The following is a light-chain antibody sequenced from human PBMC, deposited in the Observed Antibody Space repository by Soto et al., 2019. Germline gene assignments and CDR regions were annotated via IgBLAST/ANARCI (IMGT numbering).Light chain of an antibody. CDR3: QQYGSSPWT. CDR2: GAS. Sequence: EIVLTQSPGTLSLSPGERGTLSCRASQSVSSNYLAWYQQKPGQAPRPLIYGASSRATGIPDRFSGSGAGTDFTLTFSRLESEDFAVYYCQQYGSSPWTFGQGTKVDIK. CDR1: QSVSSNY. J-gene: IGKJ1*01. V-gene: IGKV3-20*01.